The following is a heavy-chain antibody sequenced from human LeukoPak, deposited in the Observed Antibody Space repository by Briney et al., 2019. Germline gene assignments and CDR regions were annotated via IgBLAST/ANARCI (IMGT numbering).Heavy chain of an antibody. CDR2: ISYDGSNK. D-gene: IGHD3-16*01. CDR1: GFTFSSYG. Sequence: PGGSLRLSCAASGFTFSSYGMHWVRQAPGKGLEWVAVISYDGSNKYYADSVKGRFTISRDNSKNTLYLQMNSLRAEDTAVYYCAKDGGSTMPMYYFDYWGQGTLVTVSS. CDR3: AKDGGSTMPMYYFDY. V-gene: IGHV3-30*18. J-gene: IGHJ4*02.